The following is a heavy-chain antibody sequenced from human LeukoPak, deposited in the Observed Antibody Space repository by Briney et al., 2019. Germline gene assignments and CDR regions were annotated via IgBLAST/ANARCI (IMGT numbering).Heavy chain of an antibody. CDR2: ICTDGASI. V-gene: IGHV3-74*01. J-gene: IGHJ6*02. Sequence: GGSLRLSCAASGFTFSTYCMHWVRQPPGKGLVWVSQICTDGASIRYADSVKGRFTISRDNSKNTLYLQMNSLRAEDTAVYYCSSLLVVPAAKSYGMDVWGQGTTVTVSS. CDR1: GFTFSTYC. D-gene: IGHD2-2*01. CDR3: SSLLVVPAAKSYGMDV.